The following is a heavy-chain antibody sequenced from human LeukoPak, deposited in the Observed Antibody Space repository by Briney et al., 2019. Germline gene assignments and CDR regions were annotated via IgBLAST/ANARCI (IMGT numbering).Heavy chain of an antibody. CDR2: INPSGGST. V-gene: IGHV1-46*01. D-gene: IGHD5-12*01. CDR3: ARISGGYDPVDC. J-gene: IGHJ4*02. CDR1: GYTFTSYY. Sequence: ASVKVSCKASGYTFTSYYMHRVRQTPGQGLEWMGIINPSGGSTSYAQKFQGRVTMTRDTSTSTVYMELSSLRSEDTAVYYCARISGGYDPVDCWGQGTLVTVSS.